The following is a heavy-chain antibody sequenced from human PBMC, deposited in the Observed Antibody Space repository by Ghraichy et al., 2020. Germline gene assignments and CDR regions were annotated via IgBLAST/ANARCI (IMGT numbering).Heavy chain of an antibody. J-gene: IGHJ1*01. CDR3: ARDVAYSFHH. V-gene: IGHV3-74*01. CDR1: GFSFSNAW. Sequence: GGSLRLSCAASGFSFSNAWMHWVRQAPGKGLVWVSRIFSDGSGAIYADSVRSRFTISRDNAKSTVYLQMDSLRDDDTAVYYCARDVAYSFHHWGQGTLVTVSS. D-gene: IGHD2-15*01. CDR2: IFSDGSGA.